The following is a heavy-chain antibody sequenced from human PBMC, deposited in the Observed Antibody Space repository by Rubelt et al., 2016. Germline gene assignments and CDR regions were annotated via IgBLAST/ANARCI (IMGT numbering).Heavy chain of an antibody. V-gene: IGHV1-2*02. Sequence: QVQLVQSGAEVKKPGASVKVSCKASGYTFTSYGISWVRQAPGQGLEWMGWINPNSGGTNLAQKFQGRVTMTRDTSISTAYMELSRLRSDDTAVYYCARDVPKWGGKQWGQGTLVTVSS. CDR3: ARDVPKWGGKQ. D-gene: IGHD1-26*01. CDR2: INPNSGGT. J-gene: IGHJ4*02. CDR1: GYTFTSYG.